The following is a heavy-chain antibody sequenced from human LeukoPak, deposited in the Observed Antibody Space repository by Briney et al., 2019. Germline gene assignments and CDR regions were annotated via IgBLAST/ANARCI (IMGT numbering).Heavy chain of an antibody. V-gene: IGHV3-23*01. CDR1: GFTFSSYA. Sequence: GGSLRLSCAASGFTFSSYAMTWVRQAPGEGLEWVSGITSGGASTYYAASVKGRFTVSRDNSENTLYLKINNLSAEDTGTYYCVKDEDLYSPTWYLFEDWGQGTLVTVSS. J-gene: IGHJ4*02. CDR2: ITSGGAST. CDR3: VKDEDLYSPTWYLFED. D-gene: IGHD5-12*01.